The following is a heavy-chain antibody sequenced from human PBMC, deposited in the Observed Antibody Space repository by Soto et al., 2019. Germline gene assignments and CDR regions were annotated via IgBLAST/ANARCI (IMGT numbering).Heavy chain of an antibody. Sequence: GRSVQHDRGQRLEWIGWIVVGSGNTNYAQKFQERVTITRDMSTSTAYMELSSLRSEDTAVYYCAAQEYYYGTLTPRWGQGTLVTVSS. D-gene: IGHD3-10*01. V-gene: IGHV1-58*01. CDR2: IVVGSGNT. CDR3: AAQEYYYGTLTPR. J-gene: IGHJ4*02.